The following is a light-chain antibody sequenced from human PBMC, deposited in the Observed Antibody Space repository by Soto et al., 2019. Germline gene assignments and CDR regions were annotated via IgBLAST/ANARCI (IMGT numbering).Light chain of an antibody. J-gene: IGKJ4*01. CDR2: GAS. CDR1: QSVSSNY. CDR3: KQYGGSPLT. Sequence: EIVLTQSPGTLSLSPGERANLSCRASQSVSSNYLTWYQQKPGQAPRLLIHGASSRATGIPDRFSGSGSGKDFNLIIRRLEPEDFAAYYCKQYGGSPLTFGGGTKVDIK. V-gene: IGKV3-20*01.